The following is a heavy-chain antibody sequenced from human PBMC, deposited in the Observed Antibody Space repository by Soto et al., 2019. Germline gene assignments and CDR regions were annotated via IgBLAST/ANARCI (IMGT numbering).Heavy chain of an antibody. CDR2: MNPNSGNT. J-gene: IGHJ6*02. Sequence: QVQLVQSGAEVKKPGASVKVSCKASGYTFTSYDINWVRQATGQGLEWMGWMNPNSGNTGYAQKFKGRVTMTRNTSIRTAYMELSSLRSEDTAVYYCARLCTNGVCFFNYYYGMDVWGQGTKVTVSS. CDR3: ARLCTNGVCFFNYYYGMDV. CDR1: GYTFTSYD. V-gene: IGHV1-8*01. D-gene: IGHD2-8*01.